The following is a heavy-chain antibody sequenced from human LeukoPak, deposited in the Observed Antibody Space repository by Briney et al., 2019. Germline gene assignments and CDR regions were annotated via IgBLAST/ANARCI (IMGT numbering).Heavy chain of an antibody. Sequence: SETLSLTCTVSGGSISSHYWSWIRQPPGKGLEWIGYIYYSGSTNYNPSLKSRVTISVDTSKNQFSLKLSSVTAADTAVYYCARGRSLIWFGELFSINNWFDPWGQGTLVTVSS. CDR1: GGSISSHY. CDR2: IYYSGST. CDR3: ARGRSLIWFGELFSINNWFDP. D-gene: IGHD3-10*01. J-gene: IGHJ5*02. V-gene: IGHV4-59*11.